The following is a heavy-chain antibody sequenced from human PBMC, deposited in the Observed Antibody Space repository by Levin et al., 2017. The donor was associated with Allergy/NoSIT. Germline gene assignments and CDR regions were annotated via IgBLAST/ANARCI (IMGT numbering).Heavy chain of an antibody. CDR3: AREIHGFGGNAFDI. CDR1: GGSISSYY. Sequence: PSETLSLTCTVSGGSISSYYWSWIRQPPGKGLEWIGYIYYSGSTNYNPSLKSRVTISVDTSKNQFSLKLSSVTAADTAVYYCAREIHGFGGNAFDIWGQGTMVTVSS. V-gene: IGHV4-59*01. CDR2: IYYSGST. D-gene: IGHD3-10*01. J-gene: IGHJ3*02.